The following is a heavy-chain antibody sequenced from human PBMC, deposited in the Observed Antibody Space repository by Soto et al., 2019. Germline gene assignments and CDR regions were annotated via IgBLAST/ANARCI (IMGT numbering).Heavy chain of an antibody. CDR3: AKAYSSGGYGAEYFQH. D-gene: IGHD6-19*01. Sequence: PGGSLRLSCAASGFTFSDYSMSWVRQTPERGLEWVSSLTRDGTSYYADSVQGRFTISRDNSKNTLYLQTNSLRAQDTAVYYYAKAYSSGGYGAEYFQHWGLGTLVTHSA. V-gene: IGHV3-23*01. CDR2: LTRDGTS. CDR1: GFTFSDYS. J-gene: IGHJ1*01.